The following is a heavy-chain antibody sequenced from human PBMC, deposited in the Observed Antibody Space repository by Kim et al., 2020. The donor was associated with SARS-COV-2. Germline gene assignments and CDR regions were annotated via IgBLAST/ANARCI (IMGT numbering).Heavy chain of an antibody. V-gene: IGHV1-46*01. CDR2: INPSGGST. D-gene: IGHD4-17*01. J-gene: IGHJ6*02. CDR1: GYTFTSYY. Sequence: ASVKVSCKASGYTFTSYYMHWVRQAPGQGLEWMGIINPSGGSTSYAQKFQGRVTMTRDTSTSTVYMELSSLRSEDTAVYYCARDVGSRGDYVPWGGGYYGMDVWGQGTTVTVSS. CDR3: ARDVGSRGDYVPWGGGYYGMDV.